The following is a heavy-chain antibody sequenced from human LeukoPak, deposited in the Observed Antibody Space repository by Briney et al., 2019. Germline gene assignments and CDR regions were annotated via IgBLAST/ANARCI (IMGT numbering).Heavy chain of an antibody. CDR2: ISPNSGDT. D-gene: IGHD5-18*01. CDR3: ARVSSDKLWYDY. J-gene: IGHJ4*02. V-gene: IGHV1-2*02. CDR1: GYTFTGYF. Sequence: ASVKVSCKASGYTFTGYFMHWVRQAPGQGLEYMGWISPNSGDTNYAQKFQGRVTMTRDTSISTAHMELSRLRSDDTAVYYCARVSSDKLWYDYWGQGTLVTVSS.